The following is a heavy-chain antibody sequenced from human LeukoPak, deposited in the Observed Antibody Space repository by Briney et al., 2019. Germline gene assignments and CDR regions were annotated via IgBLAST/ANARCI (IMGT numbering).Heavy chain of an antibody. D-gene: IGHD3-3*01. CDR2: IYYSGST. Sequence: SETLSLTCTVSGGSISSSSYYWGWIRQPPGKGLEWIGSIYYSGSTYYNPPLKSRVTIYVDTSKNQFSLKLSSVTDADTAVYYCERQPQTYYDFWSGYYIPLFDYWGQGTLVTVSS. J-gene: IGHJ4*02. V-gene: IGHV4-39*01. CDR1: GGSISSSSYY. CDR3: ERQPQTYYDFWSGYYIPLFDY.